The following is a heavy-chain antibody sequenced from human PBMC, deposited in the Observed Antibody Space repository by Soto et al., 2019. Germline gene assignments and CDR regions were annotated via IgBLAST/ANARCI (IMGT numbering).Heavy chain of an antibody. J-gene: IGHJ5*02. D-gene: IGHD6-19*01. CDR1: GYNFTSYW. V-gene: IGHV5-51*01. CDR2: IYPGDSDT. CDR3: ARQSKQWLVRIYGYNWFDP. Sequence: RWVSLKNCGKGSGYNFTSYWIGWVRQMTGKGLEWMGIIYPGDSDTRYSPSFQGQVTISADKSISTAYLQWSSLKASDTAMYYCARQSKQWLVRIYGYNWFDPWGQGTLVTVSS.